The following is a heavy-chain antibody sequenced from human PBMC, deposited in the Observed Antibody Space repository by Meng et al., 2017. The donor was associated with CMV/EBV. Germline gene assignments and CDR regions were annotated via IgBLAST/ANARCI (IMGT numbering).Heavy chain of an antibody. Sequence: ASVKVSCKASGYTFTSYDINWVRQATGQGLGWMGWMNPNSGNTGDAQKFQGRVTMTRNTSISTAYMELSSLRYEDTAVYYCARVSGGAYGMDVWGQGTTVTVSS. D-gene: IGHD2/OR15-2a*01. CDR2: MNPNSGNT. CDR3: ARVSGGAYGMDV. V-gene: IGHV1-8*01. J-gene: IGHJ6*02. CDR1: GYTFTSYD.